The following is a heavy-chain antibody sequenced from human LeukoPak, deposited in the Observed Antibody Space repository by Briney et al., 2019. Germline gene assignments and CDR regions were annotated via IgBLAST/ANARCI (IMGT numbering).Heavy chain of an antibody. V-gene: IGHV1-69*05. CDR2: IIPIFGTA. CDR1: GGTFSSYA. Sequence: SVKVSCKASGGTFSSYAISWVRQAPGQGLEWMGGIIPIFGTANYAQKFQGRVTITTDESTSTAYMELSSLRSEDTAVYYCARAGNYYDSSGYSAGTFDYWGQGTLVTVSS. J-gene: IGHJ4*02. D-gene: IGHD3-22*01. CDR3: ARAGNYYDSSGYSAGTFDY.